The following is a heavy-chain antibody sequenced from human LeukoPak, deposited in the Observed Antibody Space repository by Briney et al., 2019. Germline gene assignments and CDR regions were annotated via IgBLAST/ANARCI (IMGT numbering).Heavy chain of an antibody. CDR1: GFTFSSYE. J-gene: IGHJ1*01. Sequence: PGGSLTLSCAASGFTFSSYEMNWVRQAPGKGLEWVSYISYRGCSINYADSVKGRFTVSRDNAKNSLYLQMNSLSAEDTAVYYCARWYDYGTHFQHWGQGTLVTVSS. D-gene: IGHD4-17*01. CDR3: ARWYDYGTHFQH. V-gene: IGHV3-48*03. CDR2: ISYRGCSI.